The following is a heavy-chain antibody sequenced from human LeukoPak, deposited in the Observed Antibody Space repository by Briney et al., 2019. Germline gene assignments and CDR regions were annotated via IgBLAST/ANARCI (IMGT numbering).Heavy chain of an antibody. D-gene: IGHD2-2*01. V-gene: IGHV1-18*01. CDR2: ISAYNGNT. J-gene: IGHJ6*03. Sequence: ASVKVSCKASGYTFTSYGISWVRQAPGQGLEWMGWISAYNGNTNYAQKLQGRVTMTTDTSTSTAYMELRSLRSEDTAVYYCARDSLDCSSTSCYGYYYYYYMDVWGKGTTVTVSS. CDR1: GYTFTSYG. CDR3: ARDSLDCSSTSCYGYYYYYYMDV.